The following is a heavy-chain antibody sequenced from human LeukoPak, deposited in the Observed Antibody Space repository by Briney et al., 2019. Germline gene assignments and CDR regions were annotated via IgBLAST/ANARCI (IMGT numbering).Heavy chain of an antibody. J-gene: IGHJ4*02. CDR3: ASMYGVDY. V-gene: IGHV3-21*01. CDR2: ISGSSSYI. Sequence: PGGSLRLSCAASGFTFSSYSMNWVRQAPGKGLEWVSSISGSSSYIYYADSVKGRFTISRDNAKNSLYLQMNSLRAEDTAVYYCASMYGVDYWGQGTLVTVSS. CDR1: GFTFSSYS. D-gene: IGHD4-17*01.